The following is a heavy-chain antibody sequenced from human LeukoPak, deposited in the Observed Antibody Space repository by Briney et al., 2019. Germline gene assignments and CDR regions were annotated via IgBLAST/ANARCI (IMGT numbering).Heavy chain of an antibody. V-gene: IGHV6-1*01. J-gene: IGHJ4*02. CDR3: ARATFSSSRLDY. Sequence: SQTLSLTCAISGDSVSSNTAAWNWIRQSPSRGLEWPGRTYYRSKWYNDYAVSVKSRITINPDTSKNQVSLQLNSLTPEDTAMYYCARATFSSSRLDYWGQGTLVTVSS. CDR2: TYYRSKWYN. D-gene: IGHD6-13*01. CDR1: GDSVSSNTAA.